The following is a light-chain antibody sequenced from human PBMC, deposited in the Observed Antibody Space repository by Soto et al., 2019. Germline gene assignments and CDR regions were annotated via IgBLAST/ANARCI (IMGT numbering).Light chain of an antibody. Sequence: VLTQSPGTLSLYPGEGATLSCRASQSVTSSNLAWYQQKPGQAPRLLIYDASIRASGIPDRFSGSGSGTDFILTISRLEPEDLAVYYCQQYGTSPVTFGQGTKLEIK. CDR1: QSVTSSN. CDR2: DAS. J-gene: IGKJ2*01. CDR3: QQYGTSPVT. V-gene: IGKV3-20*01.